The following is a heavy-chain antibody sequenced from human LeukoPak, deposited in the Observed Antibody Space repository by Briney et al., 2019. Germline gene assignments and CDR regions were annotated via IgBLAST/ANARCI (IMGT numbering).Heavy chain of an antibody. CDR1: GFTFSSYE. CDR3: ATLGSYTGPDY. Sequence: GGSLRLSCAASGFTFSSYEMNWVRQAPGKGLEWVSYISSSGSTIYYADSVKGRFTISRDNAKNSLYLQMNSLRAEDTAVYYCATLGSYTGPDYWGQGTLVTVSS. D-gene: IGHD3-10*01. CDR2: ISSSGSTI. J-gene: IGHJ4*02. V-gene: IGHV3-48*03.